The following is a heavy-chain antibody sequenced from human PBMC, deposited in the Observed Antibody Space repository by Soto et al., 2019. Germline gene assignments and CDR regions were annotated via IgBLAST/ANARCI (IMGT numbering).Heavy chain of an antibody. Sequence: PSETLSLTCAVSGGSISSSNWWSWVRQPPGKGLEWIGEIYHSGSTNYNPSLKSRVTISVDKSKNQFSLKLSSVTAADTAVYYCARHDAGYSSSWYSVGGMDVWGQGTTVTVSS. CDR3: ARHDAGYSSSWYSVGGMDV. J-gene: IGHJ6*02. D-gene: IGHD6-13*01. CDR1: GGSISSSNW. CDR2: IYHSGST. V-gene: IGHV4-4*02.